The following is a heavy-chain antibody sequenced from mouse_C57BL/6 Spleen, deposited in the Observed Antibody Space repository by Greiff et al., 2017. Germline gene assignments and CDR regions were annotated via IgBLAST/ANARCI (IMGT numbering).Heavy chain of an antibody. CDR3: AKGLRRWTGFTY. J-gene: IGHJ3*01. V-gene: IGHV1-53*01. CDR2: INPSNGGT. CDR1: GYPFTRYW. Sequence: QVQLQQPGAELVKPGASVKLSCKASGYPFTRYWMHWVQQRPGQGLEWIGNINPSNGGTNYNQKFKGKATLAVNKSSSTAYMVLRNLTSEDSAVYYWAKGLRRWTGFTYWDQGTLVTVSA. D-gene: IGHD2-4*01.